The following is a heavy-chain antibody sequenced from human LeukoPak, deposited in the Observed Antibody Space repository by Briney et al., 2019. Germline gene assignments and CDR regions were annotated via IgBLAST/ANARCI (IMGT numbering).Heavy chain of an antibody. D-gene: IGHD3-10*01. J-gene: IGHJ4*02. CDR2: INHSGST. V-gene: IGHV4-34*01. CDR3: ARGRRFTMVRGVIGFDY. CDR1: GGSFSGYY. Sequence: SETLSLTCAVYGGSFSGYYWSWIRQPPGKGLEWIGEINHSGSTNYNPSLKSRVTISVDTSKNQFSLKLSSVTAADTAVYYCARGRRFTMVRGVIGFDYWGQGTLVTVSS.